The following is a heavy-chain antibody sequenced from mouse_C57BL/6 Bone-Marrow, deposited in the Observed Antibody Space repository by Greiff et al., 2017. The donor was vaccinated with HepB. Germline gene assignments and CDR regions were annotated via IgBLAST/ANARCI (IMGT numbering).Heavy chain of an antibody. Sequence: EVKVVESGGGLVQPGGSLKLSCAASGFTFSDYYMYWVRQTPEKRLEWVAYISNGGGSTYYTDTVKGRFTLSRDNAKNTLYLQMSRLKSEDTAMYYCARRGTVVPDWDFDVGGTGTTVTVSS. CDR1: GFTFSDYY. V-gene: IGHV5-12*01. D-gene: IGHD1-1*01. J-gene: IGHJ1*03. CDR3: ARRGTVVPDWDFDV. CDR2: ISNGGGST.